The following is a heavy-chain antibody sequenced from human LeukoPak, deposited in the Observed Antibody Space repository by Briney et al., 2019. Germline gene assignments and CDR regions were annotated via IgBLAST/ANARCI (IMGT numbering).Heavy chain of an antibody. V-gene: IGHV1-18*01. CDR3: ARDPAYYYDSSGYGAFDP. J-gene: IGHJ5*02. CDR1: GYTFTSYD. Sequence: ASVKVSCKASGYTFTSYDINWVRQAPGQGLEWMGWISVYNGNTNYAQKLKGRVTMTTDTSTSTAYMELRSLRSDDTAVYYCARDPAYYYDSSGYGAFDPWGQGTLVTVSS. D-gene: IGHD3-22*01. CDR2: ISVYNGNT.